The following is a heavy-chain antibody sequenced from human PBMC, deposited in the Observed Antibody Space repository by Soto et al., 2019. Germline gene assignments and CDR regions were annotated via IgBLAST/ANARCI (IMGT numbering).Heavy chain of an antibody. J-gene: IGHJ5*02. CDR2: IIPIFGTA. Sequence: ASVKVSCKASGGTFSSYAISWVRQAPGQGLEWMGGIIPIFGTANYAQKFQGRVTITADESTSTAYMELSSLRSEDTAVYYCASYGSGTFSFDPWGQGTLVTVSS. CDR1: GGTFSSYA. V-gene: IGHV1-69*13. CDR3: ASYGSGTFSFDP. D-gene: IGHD3-10*01.